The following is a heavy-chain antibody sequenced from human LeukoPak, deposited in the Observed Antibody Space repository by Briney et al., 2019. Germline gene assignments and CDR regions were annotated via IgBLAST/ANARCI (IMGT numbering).Heavy chain of an antibody. CDR1: GFIFSHHG. CDR3: AREGYYDSSGYLGVFDY. D-gene: IGHD3-22*01. CDR2: IRADAVTT. V-gene: IGHV3-23*01. J-gene: IGHJ4*02. Sequence: QPGGTLRLSCATSGFIFSHHGMNWVRQAPGKGLEWVSGIRADAVTTYYADSVKGRFIISRDNSKNSLYLQMNSLRAEDTAVYYCAREGYYDSSGYLGVFDYWGQGTLVTVSS.